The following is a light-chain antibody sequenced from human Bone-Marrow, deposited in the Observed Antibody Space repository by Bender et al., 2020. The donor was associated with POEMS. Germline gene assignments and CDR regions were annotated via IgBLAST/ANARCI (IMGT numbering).Light chain of an antibody. CDR1: SSDVGSDNL. Sequence: QSALTQPASVSGSPGQSITISCTGTSSDVGSDNLVSWYQQHPGKAPKLILFDGTERPSGISIRFSGSMSDNTASLTISGLQAEDEAHYYCCSFAGSSIFYVFGTGTKVTVL. CDR2: DGT. V-gene: IGLV2-23*01. CDR3: CSFAGSSIFYV. J-gene: IGLJ1*01.